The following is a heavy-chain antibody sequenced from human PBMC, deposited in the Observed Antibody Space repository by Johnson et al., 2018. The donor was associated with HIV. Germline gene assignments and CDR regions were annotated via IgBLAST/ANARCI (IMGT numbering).Heavy chain of an antibody. Sequence: VQLVESGGGVVQPGRSLRLSCAASGFTFSDYYMSWIRQAPGKGLEWVSYISSSGSTIYYADSVKGRFTISRDNAKNTLYLQMNSLRAEDTAVYYCAKDVVAVAGNDAFDIWGQGTMVTVSS. CDR3: AKDVVAVAGNDAFDI. CDR2: ISSSGSTI. J-gene: IGHJ3*02. CDR1: GFTFSDYY. V-gene: IGHV3-11*01. D-gene: IGHD6-19*01.